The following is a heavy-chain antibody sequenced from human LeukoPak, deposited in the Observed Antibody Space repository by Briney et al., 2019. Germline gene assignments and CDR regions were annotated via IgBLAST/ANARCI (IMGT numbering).Heavy chain of an antibody. Sequence: SESLSLTCTVSGGSISSYSYYWGWLRQPPGKGLEWIGSIYFSGTTYYNPSLSGRVTISVDTSKNQFSLKLSSVTAADRAVYYCARLYCGADCSHFDYWGQGTLVTLSS. J-gene: IGHJ4*02. V-gene: IGHV4-39*01. D-gene: IGHD2-21*02. CDR3: ARLYCGADCSHFDY. CDR1: GGSISSYSYY. CDR2: IYFSGTT.